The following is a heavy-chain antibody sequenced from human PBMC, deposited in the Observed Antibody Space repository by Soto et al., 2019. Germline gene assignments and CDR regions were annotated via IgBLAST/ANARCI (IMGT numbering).Heavy chain of an antibody. D-gene: IGHD3-10*01. CDR3: ARAQDVTMVRGVPRPYYGMDV. Sequence: PSETLSLTCTVSGGSISSYYWSWIRQPPGKGLEWIGYIYYSGSTNYNPSLKSRVTISVDTSKNQFSLKLSSVTAADTAVYYCARAQDVTMVRGVPRPYYGMDVWGQGTTVTVSS. V-gene: IGHV4-59*01. CDR1: GGSISSYY. J-gene: IGHJ6*02. CDR2: IYYSGST.